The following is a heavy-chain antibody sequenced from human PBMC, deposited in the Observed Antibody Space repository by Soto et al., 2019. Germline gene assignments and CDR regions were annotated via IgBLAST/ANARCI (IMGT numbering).Heavy chain of an antibody. D-gene: IGHD2-2*01. J-gene: IGHJ5*02. Sequence: NPSETLSLTCAVSGYSISSGYYWGWIRQPPGKGLEWIGSIYHSGSTYYNPSLKSRVTISVDTSKNQFSLKLSSVTAADTAVYYCAREGCSSTSCYFIWFDPWGQGTLVTVSS. CDR2: IYHSGST. CDR1: GYSISSGYY. CDR3: AREGCSSTSCYFIWFDP. V-gene: IGHV4-38-2*02.